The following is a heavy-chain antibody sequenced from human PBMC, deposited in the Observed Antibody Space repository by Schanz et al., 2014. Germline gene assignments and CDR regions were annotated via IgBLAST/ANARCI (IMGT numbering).Heavy chain of an antibody. Sequence: QVQLVQSGAEVKKPGASMKVSCKASGSTFTTYYMLWVRQAPGQGLEWMGRIIPSLGLAKYEQKFQDKVTITADTSTTTAYMELSGLRSEDTAVYYCARDRLECGAECYSVEVFEIWGQGTLVIVSS. CDR3: ARDRLECGAECYSVEVFEI. D-gene: IGHD2-21*01. CDR2: IIPSLGLA. CDR1: GSTFTTYY. V-gene: IGHV1-69*09. J-gene: IGHJ4*02.